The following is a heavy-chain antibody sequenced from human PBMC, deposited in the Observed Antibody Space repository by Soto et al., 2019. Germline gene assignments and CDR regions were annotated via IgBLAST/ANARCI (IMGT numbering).Heavy chain of an antibody. J-gene: IGHJ3*02. CDR3: ARLSDYDNTGPEWGTFDI. CDR1: GGSISSGDYY. Sequence: QVQLQESGPGLVKPSQTLSLTCTVSGGSISSGDYYWSWIRQPPGKGLEWIGYIYYSGNTYYNPSLRSRITISLATSKNQFSLKLNSVTAADTAVYYCARLSDYDNTGPEWGTFDIWGQGTMVTVS. V-gene: IGHV4-30-4*01. D-gene: IGHD3-22*01. CDR2: IYYSGNT.